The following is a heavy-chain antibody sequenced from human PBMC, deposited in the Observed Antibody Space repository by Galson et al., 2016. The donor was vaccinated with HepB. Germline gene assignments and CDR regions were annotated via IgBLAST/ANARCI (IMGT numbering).Heavy chain of an antibody. Sequence: TLSLTCAVSGGSVSSGGFSWSWIRQPPGKGLEWIGYIYYSGSTYYNPSLKSRVTISIDRSKNQFSLKLSSVTAAATAVYFCARAWGSRLTPSNWYFDLWGRGTLVSVSS. V-gene: IGHV4-30-2*01. J-gene: IGHJ2*01. D-gene: IGHD3-16*01. CDR3: ARAWGSRLTPSNWYFDL. CDR2: IYYSGST. CDR1: GGSVSSGGFS.